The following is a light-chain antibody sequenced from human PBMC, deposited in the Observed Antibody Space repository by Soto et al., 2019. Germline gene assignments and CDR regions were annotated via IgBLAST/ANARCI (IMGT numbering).Light chain of an antibody. V-gene: IGLV1-47*02. CDR3: AAWDDSLSGVV. J-gene: IGLJ2*01. Sequence: QPVLTQPPSTSGTPGPKGTISCSGSSSNIGSNYVFWYQHLPGTAPKLLIYSNNVRPSGVTDRFSGSTSGTSASLAISGLQSEDEADFYCAAWDDSLSGVVFGGGTKLTVL. CDR1: SSNIGSNY. CDR2: SNN.